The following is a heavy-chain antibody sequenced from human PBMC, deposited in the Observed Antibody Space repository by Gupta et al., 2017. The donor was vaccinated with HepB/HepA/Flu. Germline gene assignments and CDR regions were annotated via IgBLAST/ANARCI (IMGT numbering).Heavy chain of an antibody. D-gene: IGHD1-1*01. J-gene: IGHJ4*02. V-gene: IGHV3-49*04. CDR2: IRSKAYGGTT. CDR1: GFTFGDYA. Sequence: EVQLVESGGGLVQPGRSLRLSCTASGFTFGDYAMSWVRQAPGKGLEWVGFIRSKAYGGTTEYAASVKGRFTISRDDSKSIAYLQMNSLKTEDTAVYYCTTGTETGRFDYWGQGTLVTVSS. CDR3: TTGTETGRFDY.